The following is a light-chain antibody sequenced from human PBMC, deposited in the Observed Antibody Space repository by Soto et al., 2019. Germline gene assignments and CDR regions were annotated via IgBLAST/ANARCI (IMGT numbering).Light chain of an antibody. Sequence: QSTLTQPASVSGSPGQSITISCTGTSSDVGDYNFVSWYQQRPGKAPRLLISDVSNRPSGVSNRFSGSKSGDTASLTISGLQAEDEADYYCRSYPHSIDSVLFGGGTKVTVL. J-gene: IGLJ2*01. CDR2: DVS. V-gene: IGLV2-14*03. CDR3: RSYPHSIDSVL. CDR1: SSDVGDYNF.